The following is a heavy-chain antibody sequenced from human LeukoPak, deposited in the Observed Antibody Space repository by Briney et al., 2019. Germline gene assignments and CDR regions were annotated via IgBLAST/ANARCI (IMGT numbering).Heavy chain of an antibody. Sequence: ASVKVSCKASGYTFTSYGISWVRQAPGQGLEWMGWISAYNGNTNYAQKLQGRVTTTTDTSTSTAYMELRSLRSDDTAVYYCARGSSGWYLYWFDPWGQGTLVTVSS. CDR1: GYTFTSYG. V-gene: IGHV1-18*01. D-gene: IGHD6-19*01. CDR3: ARGSSGWYLYWFDP. CDR2: ISAYNGNT. J-gene: IGHJ5*02.